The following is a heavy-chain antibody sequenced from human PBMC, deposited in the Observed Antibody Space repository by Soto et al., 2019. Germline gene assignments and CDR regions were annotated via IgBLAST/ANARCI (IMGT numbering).Heavy chain of an antibody. D-gene: IGHD2-15*01. CDR1: GGSISSYY. V-gene: IGHV4-59*01. CDR2: ISYSGTT. J-gene: IGHJ5*02. CDR3: ARRTAGGSLYNWFDP. Sequence: QVQLQESGPGLVKPSETLSLTCTVSGGSISSYYWNWIRQFPGKGLEWIGYISYSGTTNYNPSLKSRVTISVDTSNKQISLNLTSVTAADTAVYYCARRTAGGSLYNWFDPWGQGTLVTVSS.